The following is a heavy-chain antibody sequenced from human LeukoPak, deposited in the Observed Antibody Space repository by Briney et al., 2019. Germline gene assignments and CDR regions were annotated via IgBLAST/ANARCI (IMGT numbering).Heavy chain of an antibody. Sequence: SETLSLTCTVSGGSISSSSYYWGWIRQPPGKGLEWIGSIYYSGSTYYNPSLKSRVTISVHTSKNQFSLKLSSVTAADTAVYYCARELLERGLYWGQGTLVTVSS. D-gene: IGHD1-1*01. CDR3: ARELLERGLY. J-gene: IGHJ4*02. V-gene: IGHV4-39*02. CDR2: IYYSGST. CDR1: GGSISSSSYY.